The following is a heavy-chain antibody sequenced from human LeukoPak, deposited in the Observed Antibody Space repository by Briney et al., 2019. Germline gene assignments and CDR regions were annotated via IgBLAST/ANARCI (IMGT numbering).Heavy chain of an antibody. D-gene: IGHD2-2*01. V-gene: IGHV3-30*02. CDR3: AKAIPVVVPAAHDY. CDR2: IRFDGGTK. Sequence: GGSLRLSCAASGFAFSSYGMYWVRQAPGKGLEWIAYIRFDGGTKYYADSVKGRVTISRDNSKNTLYLQMNSLRTEDTAVYYCAKAIPVVVPAAHDYWGQGTLVTVSS. CDR1: GFAFSSYG. J-gene: IGHJ4*02.